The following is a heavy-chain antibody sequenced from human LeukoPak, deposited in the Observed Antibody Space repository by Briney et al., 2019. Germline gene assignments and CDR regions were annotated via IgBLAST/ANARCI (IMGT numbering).Heavy chain of an antibody. Sequence: PSETLSLTCTVSGGSISSYYWSWIRQPPGKGLEWIGYIYYSGSTNYNPSLKSRVTISVDTSKNQFSLKLSSVTAADTAVYYCARSSGYYSVFDYWGQGTLVTVSS. J-gene: IGHJ4*02. D-gene: IGHD3-22*01. CDR3: ARSSGYYSVFDY. CDR1: GGSISSYY. V-gene: IGHV4-59*01. CDR2: IYYSGST.